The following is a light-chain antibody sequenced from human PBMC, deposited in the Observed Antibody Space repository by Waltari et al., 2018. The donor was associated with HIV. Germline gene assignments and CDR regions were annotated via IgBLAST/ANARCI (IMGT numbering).Light chain of an antibody. CDR3: ASWEDSLNGVV. CDR1: SSNIGRTS. V-gene: IGLV1-44*01. CDR2: SDN. J-gene: IGLJ2*01. Sequence: QSVLTQPPSASGTPGPRVTMSCSGSSSNIGRTSVNWYQQLPGTAPKLLIYSDNQRPFGVPDRFSGSKSGTSGSLAISGLQSEDEAVYYCASWEDSLNGVVFGGGTKLTVL.